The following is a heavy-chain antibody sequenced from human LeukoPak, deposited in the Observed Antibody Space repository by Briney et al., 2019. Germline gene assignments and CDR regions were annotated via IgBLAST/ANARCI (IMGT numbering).Heavy chain of an antibody. Sequence: SETLSLTCAVYGGSFSGYYWSWIRQPPGKGLEWIGEIKHSGSTNYNPSLKSRVTISVDTSKNQFSLKLSSVTAADTAVYYCARGRGITIFGVVYNWFDPWGQGTLVTVSS. CDR2: IKHSGST. J-gene: IGHJ5*02. V-gene: IGHV4-34*01. CDR3: ARGRGITIFGVVYNWFDP. CDR1: GGSFSGYY. D-gene: IGHD3-3*01.